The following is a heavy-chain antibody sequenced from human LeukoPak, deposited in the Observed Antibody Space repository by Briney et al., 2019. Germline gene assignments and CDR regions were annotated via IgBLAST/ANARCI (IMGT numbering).Heavy chain of an antibody. CDR1: GGSITSGRYY. V-gene: IGHV4-61*02. CDR3: ARGVVTDDYYMDV. CDR2: LYTNDNT. Sequence: TLSLTCSVSGGSITSGRYYWTWIRQPAGKGLEWIGRLYTNDNTNYDPSLESRVSISVDTSKSQFYLQLTSVTAADTAVYFCARGVVTDDYYMDVWGKGITVIGSS. J-gene: IGHJ6*03. D-gene: IGHD2-21*02.